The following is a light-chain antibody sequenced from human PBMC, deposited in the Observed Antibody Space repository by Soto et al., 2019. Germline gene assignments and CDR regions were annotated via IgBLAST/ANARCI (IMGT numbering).Light chain of an antibody. J-gene: IGKJ5*01. CDR1: QSVSSY. V-gene: IGKV3-15*01. CDR2: GAS. Sequence: EIVLTQSPGTLSLSPGERATLSCRARQSVSSYLAWYQQKPVQAPRRLIYGASTRATGIPARFSGSGSGTEFTLTISSLQSEDFAVYHCQQYNNWPITFGQGTRLEI. CDR3: QQYNNWPIT.